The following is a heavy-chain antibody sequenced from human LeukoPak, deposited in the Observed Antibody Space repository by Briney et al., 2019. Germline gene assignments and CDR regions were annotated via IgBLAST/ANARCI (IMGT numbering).Heavy chain of an antibody. CDR1: GFPFADYA. V-gene: IGHV3-30*04. CDR2: IYHDGSAK. CDR3: AREERGWLVGH. D-gene: IGHD5-12*01. J-gene: IGHJ4*02. Sequence: GGSLRLSCAACGFPFADYALHWVRQAPGKGLEWVALIYHDGSAKFYSDSVRGRFSISRDDQKTTLFLQMNSLRPEDTAVYYCAREERGWLVGHWGQGTLVTVSS.